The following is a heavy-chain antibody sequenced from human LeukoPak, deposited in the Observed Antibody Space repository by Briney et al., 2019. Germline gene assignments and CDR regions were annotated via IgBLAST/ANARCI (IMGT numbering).Heavy chain of an antibody. Sequence: GGSLRLSCAASGFTFSSYAMSWVRQAPGKGLEWVGRIRNKANSYATEYAASVKGRFAISRDDSKNSLYLQMNSLKTEDTAVYYCANLRGYSGYDCPWGQGTLVTVSS. CDR1: GFTFSSYA. D-gene: IGHD5-12*01. J-gene: IGHJ5*02. CDR3: ANLRGYSGYDCP. CDR2: IRNKANSYAT. V-gene: IGHV3-72*01.